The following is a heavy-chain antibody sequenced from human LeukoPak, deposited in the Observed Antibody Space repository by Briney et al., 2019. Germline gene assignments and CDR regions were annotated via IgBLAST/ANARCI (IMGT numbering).Heavy chain of an antibody. CDR3: AKDRFPLLGVFDY. J-gene: IGHJ4*02. V-gene: IGHV3-23*01. CDR1: GFALSSYA. Sequence: VGSLRLSCAASGFALSSYAMNWVRQAPGKGPEWVSVISSSGGSTYYADSVKGRFTISRDSSKNTLYLQMNSLRAEDTAVYYCAKDRFPLLGVFDYWGQGTLVAVSS. D-gene: IGHD2-8*02. CDR2: ISSSGGST.